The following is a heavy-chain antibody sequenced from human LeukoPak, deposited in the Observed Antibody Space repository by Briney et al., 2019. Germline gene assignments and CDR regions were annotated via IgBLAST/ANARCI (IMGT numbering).Heavy chain of an antibody. CDR2: ISAYNGNT. CDR3: ARDRSSSSWHPDAFDI. CDR1: GYTFTSYG. J-gene: IGHJ3*02. V-gene: IGHV1-18*01. Sequence: GASVKVSCKASGYTFTSYGISSVRQAPGQGLEWMGWISAYNGNTNYAQKLQGRVTMTTDTSTSTAYMELRSLRSDDTAVYYCARDRSSSSWHPDAFDIWGQGTMVTVSS. D-gene: IGHD6-13*01.